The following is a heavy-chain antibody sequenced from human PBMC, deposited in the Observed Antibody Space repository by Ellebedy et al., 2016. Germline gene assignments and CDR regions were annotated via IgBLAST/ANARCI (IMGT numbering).Heavy chain of an antibody. D-gene: IGHD6-6*01. CDR3: ARETAGRRGGYYMDV. CDR2: IHSRGST. CDR1: GGSISSSSHY. J-gene: IGHJ6*03. V-gene: IGHV4-31*03. Sequence: SETLSLTXTVYGGSISSSSHYWSWIRQHPEKGLEWIGYIHSRGSTYYKPSLKSRVTISLDTSVNQFSLKLNSVTAADTAVYYCARETAGRRGGYYMDVWGKGTTVTVSS.